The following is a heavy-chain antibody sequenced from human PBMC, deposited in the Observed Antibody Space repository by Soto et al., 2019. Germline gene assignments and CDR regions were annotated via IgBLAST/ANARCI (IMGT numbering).Heavy chain of an antibody. CDR2: INAGNGNT. CDR1: GYTFTSYA. D-gene: IGHD2-21*02. V-gene: IGHV1-3*01. J-gene: IGHJ4*02. CDR3: ASSDGGNSVPADY. Sequence: GASVKVSCKASGYTFTSYAMHWVRQAPGQRLEWMGWINAGNGNTKYSQKFQGRVTITADESTSTAYMELSSLRSEDTAVYYCASSDGGNSVPADYWGQGTLVTVSS.